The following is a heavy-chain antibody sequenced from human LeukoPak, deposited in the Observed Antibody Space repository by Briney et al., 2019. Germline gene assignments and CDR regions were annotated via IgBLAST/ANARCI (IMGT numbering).Heavy chain of an antibody. J-gene: IGHJ4*02. CDR3: TRIGDGYPY. CDR1: GYIFTAYY. CDR2: IKADSGDT. D-gene: IGHD5-24*01. Sequence: ASVKVSCKASGYIFTAYYLHWVRQAPGQGPEWMGWIKADSGDTNYAREFQGRVTMTRDTSITTVYMELSSLTSDDTAVYYCTRIGDGYPYWGQGSLVTVSS. V-gene: IGHV1-2*02.